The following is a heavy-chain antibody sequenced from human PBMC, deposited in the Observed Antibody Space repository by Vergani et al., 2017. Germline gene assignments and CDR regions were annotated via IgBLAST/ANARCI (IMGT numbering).Heavy chain of an antibody. Sequence: EVQLVESGGGLVQPGGSLRLSCAASGFTFSSYWMSWVRQAPGKGLGWVANIKQDGSEKYYVDSVKGRFTISRDNAKNSLYLQMNSRRAEDTAVYYCAREGRGQLVRDVAFDIWGQGTRVTVS. J-gene: IGHJ3*02. CDR2: IKQDGSEK. V-gene: IGHV3-7*01. CDR3: AREGRGQLVRDVAFDI. D-gene: IGHD6-6*01. CDR1: GFTFSSYW.